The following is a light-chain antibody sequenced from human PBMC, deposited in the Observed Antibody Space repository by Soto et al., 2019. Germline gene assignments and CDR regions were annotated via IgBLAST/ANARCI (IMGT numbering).Light chain of an antibody. CDR1: QSVNIY. CDR2: GAS. V-gene: IGKV3-20*01. CDR3: QQYGSSPRFT. Sequence: EIVMTQSPATLSVSPGERATLSCRASQSVNIYLAWYQQKPGQAPRLLIYGASSRATGIPDRFSGSGSGTDFTLTISRLEPEDFAVYYCQQYGSSPRFTFGPGTKVDIK. J-gene: IGKJ3*01.